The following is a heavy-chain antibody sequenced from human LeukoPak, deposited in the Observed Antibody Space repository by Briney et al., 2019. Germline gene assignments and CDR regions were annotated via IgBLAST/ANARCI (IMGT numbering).Heavy chain of an antibody. Sequence: PSETLSLTCAVYGGSFSGYYWSWIRQPPGKGLEWIGEINHSGSTNYNPSLKSRVTISVDTSKNQFSLKLSSVTAADTAVYYCARGPPTTVVGFDYWGQGTLVTVSS. CDR1: GGSFSGYY. D-gene: IGHD4-17*01. J-gene: IGHJ4*02. CDR2: INHSGST. CDR3: ARGPPTTVVGFDY. V-gene: IGHV4-34*01.